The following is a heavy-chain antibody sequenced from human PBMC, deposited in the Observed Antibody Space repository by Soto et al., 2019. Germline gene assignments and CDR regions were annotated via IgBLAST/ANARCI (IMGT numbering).Heavy chain of an antibody. V-gene: IGHV3-21*01. CDR2: ISSSSSYI. CDR1: GFTFSSYS. Sequence: PGESLKISCAASGFTFSSYSMNWVRQAPGKGLEWVSSISSSSSYIYYADSVKGRFTISRDNAKNSLYLQMNSLRAEDTAVYYCARSISSSWYVTSYSFDYWGQGTLVTVSS. D-gene: IGHD6-13*01. CDR3: ARSISSSWYVTSYSFDY. J-gene: IGHJ4*02.